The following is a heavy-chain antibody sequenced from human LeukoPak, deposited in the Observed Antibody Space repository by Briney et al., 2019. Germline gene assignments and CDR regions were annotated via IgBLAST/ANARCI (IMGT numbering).Heavy chain of an antibody. CDR2: IYYSGST. D-gene: IGHD3-10*01. V-gene: IGHV4-39*01. CDR1: GGSISSSSYY. CDR3: ARHVNMVRGVIISHYYYYMDV. Sequence: SETLSLTCTVSGGSISSSSYYWGWIRQPPGKGLEWIGSIYYSGSTYNNPSLKSRVTISVDTSKNQFSLKLSSVTAADTAVYYCARHVNMVRGVIISHYYYYMDVWGKGTTVTVSS. J-gene: IGHJ6*03.